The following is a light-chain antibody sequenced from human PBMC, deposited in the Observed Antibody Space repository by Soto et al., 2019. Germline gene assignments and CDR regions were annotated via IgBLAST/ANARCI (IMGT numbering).Light chain of an antibody. J-gene: IGKJ5*01. Sequence: DIQMTQSPSSLSASVGDRVTITCQAGQDIRKYLNWYQQKPGKAPNLLIYDTSNLETGVPSRFSGSGSGTDFTLTISSLQPEDFATYYCQQSYSTPITFGQGTRLEIK. CDR1: QDIRKY. CDR2: DTS. V-gene: IGKV1-39*01. CDR3: QQSYSTPIT.